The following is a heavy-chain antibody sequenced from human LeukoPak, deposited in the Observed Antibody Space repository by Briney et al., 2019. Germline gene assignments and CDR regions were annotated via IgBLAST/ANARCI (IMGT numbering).Heavy chain of an antibody. CDR3: ARETDYSHPNYFDP. D-gene: IGHD4-11*01. Sequence: PSGTLSLTCAVTGDSISSSYWWSWVRQPPGKGLEWIGQISRSGSTNYSPSLKSRVTISLGNFKNLFSLRVTSVTPADTALYYCARETDYSHPNYFDPWGQGTLVTVSS. V-gene: IGHV4-4*02. CDR1: GDSISSSYW. CDR2: ISRSGST. J-gene: IGHJ5*02.